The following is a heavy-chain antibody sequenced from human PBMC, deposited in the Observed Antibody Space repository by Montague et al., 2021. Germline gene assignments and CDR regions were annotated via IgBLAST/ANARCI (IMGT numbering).Heavy chain of an antibody. Sequence: SLRLSCPASGFTFSNYWMSWVRQAPGKGLEWVAHIKQDGSEKHYVDSVKGRFTISRDNAKNSLYLQMNSLRAEDTAVYFCARDQGQGYCGGDCYVGLDYWGQGTLVTVSS. J-gene: IGHJ4*02. D-gene: IGHD2-21*01. CDR2: IKQDGSEK. V-gene: IGHV3-7*01. CDR1: GFTFSNYW. CDR3: ARDQGQGYCGGDCYVGLDY.